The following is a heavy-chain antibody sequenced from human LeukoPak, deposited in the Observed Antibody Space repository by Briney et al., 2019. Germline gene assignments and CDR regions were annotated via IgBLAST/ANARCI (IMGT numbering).Heavy chain of an antibody. Sequence: SVKVSCKASGFTFTSSTVQWVRQARGQRLEWIGWIVVGSGNTNYAQKFQERVTITRDMSTSLVYMELSSLRSEDTAVYYCAAEAAYYYDSRDAFDVWGQGTMVTVSS. CDR2: IVVGSGNT. V-gene: IGHV1-58*01. D-gene: IGHD3-22*01. CDR1: GFTFTSST. J-gene: IGHJ3*01. CDR3: AAEAAYYYDSRDAFDV.